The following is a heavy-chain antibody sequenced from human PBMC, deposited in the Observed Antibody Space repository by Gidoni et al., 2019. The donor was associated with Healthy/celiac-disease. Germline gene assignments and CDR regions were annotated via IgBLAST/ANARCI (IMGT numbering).Heavy chain of an antibody. D-gene: IGHD5-18*01. V-gene: IGHV4-34*01. CDR3: ARGRTTWIQLWLKGLGLDP. Sequence: QVQLQQWGAGLLKPSETLSLTCAVYGGSFSGYYWSWIRQPPGKGLEWIGEINHSGSTNYNPSLKSRVTISVDTSKNQFSLKLSSVTAADTAVYYCARGRTTWIQLWLKGLGLDPWGQGTLVTVSS. CDR2: INHSGST. CDR1: GGSFSGYY. J-gene: IGHJ5*02.